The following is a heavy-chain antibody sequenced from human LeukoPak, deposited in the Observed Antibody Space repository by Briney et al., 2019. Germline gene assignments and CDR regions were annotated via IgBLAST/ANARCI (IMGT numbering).Heavy chain of an antibody. Sequence: SVKVSCKASGGTFSSYAISWVRQTPGQGLEWMGGIIPIFGTANYAQKFQGRVTITADESTSTAYMELSSLRSEDTAVYYCARDHTGWFDPCGQGTLVTVSS. V-gene: IGHV1-69*01. CDR1: GGTFSSYA. D-gene: IGHD2-8*02. J-gene: IGHJ5*02. CDR3: ARDHTGWFDP. CDR2: IIPIFGTA.